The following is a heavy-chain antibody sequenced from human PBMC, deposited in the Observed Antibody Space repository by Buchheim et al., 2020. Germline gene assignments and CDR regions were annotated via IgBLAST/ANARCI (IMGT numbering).Heavy chain of an antibody. V-gene: IGHV4-30-4*01. J-gene: IGHJ4*02. CDR3: ARDSLDSGSYVSRAYYFDY. CDR1: GGSISSGDYY. D-gene: IGHD1-26*01. CDR2: IYYSGGT. Sequence: QVQLQESGPGLVKPSQTLSLTCTVSGGSISSGDYYWSWIRQPPGKGLEWIGYIYYSGGTYYNPPLKSRVTISVDTSKNQFSLKLSSVTAADTAVYYCARDSLDSGSYVSRAYYFDYWGQGTL.